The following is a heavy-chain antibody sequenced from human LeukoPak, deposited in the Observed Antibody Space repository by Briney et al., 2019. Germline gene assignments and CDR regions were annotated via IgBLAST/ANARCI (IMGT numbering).Heavy chain of an antibody. CDR2: ISSSSSTI. J-gene: IGHJ6*02. V-gene: IGHV3-11*04. Sequence: PGGSLRLSCAASGFTFSDYYMSWIRQAPGKGLEWVSYISSSSSTIYYADSVKGRFTISRDNAKNSLFLQMNSLRDEDTAVYYCARVRRSAKNYYGMDVWGQGSTVTVSS. CDR3: ARVRRSAKNYYGMDV. CDR1: GFTFSDYY.